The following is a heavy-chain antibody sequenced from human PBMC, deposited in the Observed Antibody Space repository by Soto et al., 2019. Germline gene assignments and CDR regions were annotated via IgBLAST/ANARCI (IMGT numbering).Heavy chain of an antibody. J-gene: IGHJ3*01. CDR1: GFTFSSYG. D-gene: IGHD2-2*01. Sequence: GGSLRLSCAASGFTFSSYGMHWVRQAPGKGLEWVAVISYDGSNKYYADSVKGRFTISRDNAKNTVYLQMNSLRAEDTAVYYCTRDWYQLLINFQTDPFHVWGQGTMVTVSS. CDR2: ISYDGSNK. CDR3: TRDWYQLLINFQTDPFHV. V-gene: IGHV3-30*03.